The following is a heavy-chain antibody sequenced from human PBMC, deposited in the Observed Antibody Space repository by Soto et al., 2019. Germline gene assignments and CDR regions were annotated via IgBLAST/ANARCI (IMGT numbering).Heavy chain of an antibody. V-gene: IGHV4-39*01. Sequence: QLQLQESGPGLVKPSETLSLTCSVSGGSISSSSYFWGWIRQPPGKGLEWIGSIYYSGSTYYNPPLKSRVPVYVDTSKNQFSLKLSSVTAADTAVYYCERNPSDFWFDPWGQGTLVTVSS. J-gene: IGHJ5*02. D-gene: IGHD2-21*02. CDR1: GGSISSSSYF. CDR2: IYYSGST. CDR3: ERNPSDFWFDP.